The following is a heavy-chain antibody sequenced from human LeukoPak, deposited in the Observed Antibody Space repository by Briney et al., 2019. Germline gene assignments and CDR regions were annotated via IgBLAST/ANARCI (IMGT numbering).Heavy chain of an antibody. J-gene: IGHJ4*02. Sequence: GGSLRLSCISSGFTFGDYSMSWFRQAPGKGLEWVDFIRSKGSGGTTEYAASVKGRFTILRDDSKSIAYLQINSLKTEDTAVYFCARGYQSGHYYYWGQGTLVAVSS. CDR2: IRSKGSGGTT. V-gene: IGHV3-49*03. CDR1: GFTFGDYS. D-gene: IGHD3-22*01. CDR3: ARGYQSGHYYY.